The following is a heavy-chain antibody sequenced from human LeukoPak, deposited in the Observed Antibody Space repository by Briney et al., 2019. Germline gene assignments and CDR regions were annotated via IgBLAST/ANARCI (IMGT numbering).Heavy chain of an antibody. V-gene: IGHV3-30*18. CDR2: ISEDGRNK. D-gene: IGHD6-13*01. Sequence: GGSLRLSCAASRFTFYNYGIHYVRHAPDRGVECVADISEDGRNKNDAYSVKGRFTSSRDGSNNTMYLQMNSLRAEDTAVYFCPKDREPTASGTFVFRGQRTLVTVSS. J-gene: IGHJ4*02. CDR1: RFTFYNYG. CDR3: PKDREPTASGTFVF.